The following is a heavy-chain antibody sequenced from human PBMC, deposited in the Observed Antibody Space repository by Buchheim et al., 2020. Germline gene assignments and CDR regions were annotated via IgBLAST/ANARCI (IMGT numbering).Heavy chain of an antibody. CDR1: GFTFSSYW. CDR3: ARDGELGYCSGGSCYYYYGMDV. J-gene: IGHJ6*02. D-gene: IGHD2-15*01. Sequence: EVQLVESGGGLVQPGGSLRLSCAASGFTFSSYWMSWVRQAPGKGLEWVANIKQDGSEKYYVDSVKGRFTISRDNAKNSLYLQMNSLRAEDTAVYYCARDGELGYCSGGSCYYYYGMDVWGQGTT. V-gene: IGHV3-7*01. CDR2: IKQDGSEK.